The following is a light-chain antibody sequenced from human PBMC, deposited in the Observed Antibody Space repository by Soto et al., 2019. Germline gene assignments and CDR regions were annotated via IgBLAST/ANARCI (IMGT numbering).Light chain of an antibody. J-gene: IGKJ1*01. CDR2: WAS. Sequence: DIVMTQSPDSLAVSLCERATINCKSSQGVLYSSNNKNYLVWYQQKQGQPPKLLIYWASTRESGVPDRFSGSGSGTDCTLTISSLKAEDVAVYYCQQYYSSPQTFGQGTKVDIK. CDR1: QGVLYSSNNKNY. CDR3: QQYYSSPQT. V-gene: IGKV4-1*01.